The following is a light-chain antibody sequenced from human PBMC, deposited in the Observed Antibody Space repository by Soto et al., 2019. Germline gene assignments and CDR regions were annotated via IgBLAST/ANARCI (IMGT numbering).Light chain of an antibody. Sequence: EIVMTQSPATLSLSPGERATLSCRASQSVSSYLAWYQQKPGQAPRLLIYGASNRATGIPDRFSGSGSGTDFTLTISRLEPEDFAVYYCQQYGRSPHFGPGTKVDIK. V-gene: IGKV3-20*01. J-gene: IGKJ3*01. CDR1: QSVSSY. CDR2: GAS. CDR3: QQYGRSPH.